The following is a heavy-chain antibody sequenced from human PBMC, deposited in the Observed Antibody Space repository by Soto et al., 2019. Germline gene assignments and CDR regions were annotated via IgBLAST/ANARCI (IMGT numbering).Heavy chain of an antibody. D-gene: IGHD3-22*01. Sequence: QVQLVQSGAEEKKPGASVKVSCKASGYTFTNYAINWVRQAPGHRLEWMGWINAGNGNTKYSQKFQGRVTITRDTSASTAYMELSSLRSEDTDVYYCARSSGYYFIDDCWGQGTLVSVSS. CDR2: INAGNGNT. CDR3: ARSSGYYFIDDC. CDR1: GYTFTNYA. J-gene: IGHJ4*02. V-gene: IGHV1-3*05.